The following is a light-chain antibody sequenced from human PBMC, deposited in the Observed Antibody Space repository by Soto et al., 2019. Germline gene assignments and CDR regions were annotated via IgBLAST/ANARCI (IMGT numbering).Light chain of an antibody. CDR2: RNN. V-gene: IGLV1-47*01. CDR1: SSNIGSNY. J-gene: IGLJ3*02. Sequence: QSVLTQPPSASGTPGQRVTISCSGSSSNIGSNYVYWYQQLPGTAPKLHIYRNNQRPSGVPDRFSGSKSGTSASLAISGLRSEDEADYYCAAWDDSLSGQVFGGGTQLTVL. CDR3: AAWDDSLSGQV.